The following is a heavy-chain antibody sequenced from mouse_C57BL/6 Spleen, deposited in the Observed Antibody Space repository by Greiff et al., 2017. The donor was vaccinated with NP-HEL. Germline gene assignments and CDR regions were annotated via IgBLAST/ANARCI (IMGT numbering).Heavy chain of an antibody. D-gene: IGHD1-1*01. CDR3: AGDYGSSWGYFDV. V-gene: IGHV1-64*01. J-gene: IGHJ1*03. CDR1: GYTFTSYW. Sequence: QVQLQQSGAELVKPGASVKLSCKASGYTFTSYWMHWVKQRPGQGLEWIGMIHPNSGSTNYNEKFKSKATLTVDKSSSTAYMQLSSLTSEDSAVYYCAGDYGSSWGYFDVWGTGTTVTVSS. CDR2: IHPNSGST.